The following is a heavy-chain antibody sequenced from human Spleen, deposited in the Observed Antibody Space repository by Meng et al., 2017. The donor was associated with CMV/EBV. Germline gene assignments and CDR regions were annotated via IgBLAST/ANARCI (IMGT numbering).Heavy chain of an antibody. D-gene: IGHD6-13*01. CDR2: IYSGGSST. CDR1: GFTFSSYA. J-gene: IGHJ5*02. CDR3: AKNPRGSSFLDP. V-gene: IGHV3-23*03. Sequence: LSLTCAASGFTFSSYAMSWVRQAPGKGLEWVSVIYSGGSSTYYADSVKGRFTISRDNSKNTLYLQMNSLRAEDTAVYYCAKNPRGSSFLDPWGQGTLVTVSS.